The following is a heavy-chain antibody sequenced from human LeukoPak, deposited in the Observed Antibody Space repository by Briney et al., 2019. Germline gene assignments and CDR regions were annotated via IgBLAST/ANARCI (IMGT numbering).Heavy chain of an antibody. CDR1: GGSISRYY. Sequence: SETLSLTCTVSGGSISRYYWSWIRQPPGKGLEWIGYIYTSGSTNYNPSLKSRVTISVDTSKNQFSLKLSSVTAADTAVYYCAGIVGATTQQFDYWGQGTLVTVSS. CDR2: IYTSGST. D-gene: IGHD1-26*01. CDR3: AGIVGATTQQFDY. J-gene: IGHJ4*02. V-gene: IGHV4-4*09.